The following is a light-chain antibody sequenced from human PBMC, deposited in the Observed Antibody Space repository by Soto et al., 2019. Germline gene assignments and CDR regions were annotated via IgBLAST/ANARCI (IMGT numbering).Light chain of an antibody. CDR3: QHMRT. J-gene: IGKJ1*01. V-gene: IGKV1-5*01. CDR2: DAS. Sequence: DIQMTQSPSTLSASVGDRVTITCRASQNINNWIAWYQQKPGKAPKFLIYDASTLESGVPSRFSGSGCGTEFSLTISSLQPDDFGSYYCQHMRTFGQGTKVDIK. CDR1: QNINNW.